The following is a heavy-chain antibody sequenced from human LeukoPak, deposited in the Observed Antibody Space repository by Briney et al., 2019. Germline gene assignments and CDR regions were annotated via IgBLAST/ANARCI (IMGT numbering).Heavy chain of an antibody. CDR1: GGSISTYY. J-gene: IGHJ4*02. CDR3: ARVGSGSFDY. CDR2: IYYSGST. D-gene: IGHD3-10*01. V-gene: IGHV4-59*01. Sequence: SETLSLTCTVSGGSISTYYWSWIRQPPGKGLEWIGYIYYSGSTNYNPSLKSRVTTSVDTSKNQFSLKLSSVTAADTAVYYCARVGSGSFDYWGQGTLVTVSS.